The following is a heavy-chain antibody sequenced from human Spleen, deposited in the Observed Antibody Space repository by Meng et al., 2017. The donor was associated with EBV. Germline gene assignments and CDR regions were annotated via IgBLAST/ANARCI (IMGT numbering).Heavy chain of an antibody. CDR2: LIPMFGAP. D-gene: IGHD3-10*01. V-gene: IGHV1-69*01. Sequence: VRLVHCGAEVKKPGASVQVSYTLSGATFRSYAISWVRQAPGQGLEWLGGLIPMFGAPNYEQKFQGRVTITADEYTSTHFMELSSLRSEDTAVYYCASESGRGYTPDYWAQGTLATFPS. CDR1: GATFRSYA. CDR3: ASESGRGYTPDY. J-gene: IGHJ4*02.